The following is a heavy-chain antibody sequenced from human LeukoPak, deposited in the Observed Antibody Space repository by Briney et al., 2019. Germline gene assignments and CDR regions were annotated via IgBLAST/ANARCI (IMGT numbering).Heavy chain of an antibody. Sequence: SVKVSCKASGGTFSSYAISWVRQAPGQGLEWMGGIIPIFGTANYAQKFQGRVTITTDESTSTAYMELSSLRSEDTAVYYCATGEVGALSFDYWGQGTLVTVSS. CDR3: ATGEVGALSFDY. J-gene: IGHJ4*02. CDR2: IIPIFGTA. D-gene: IGHD1-26*01. CDR1: GGTFSSYA. V-gene: IGHV1-69*05.